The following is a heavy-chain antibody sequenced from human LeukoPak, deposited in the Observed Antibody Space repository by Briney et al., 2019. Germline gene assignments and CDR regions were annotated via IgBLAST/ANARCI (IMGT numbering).Heavy chain of an antibody. Sequence: KSSETLSLTCTVSGGSISSYYWSWIRQPPGKGLEWIGYIHYSGSTNYNPSLKSRVTISVDTSKNQFSLKLSSVTAADTAVYYCARGRAALDYWGQGTLVTVSS. D-gene: IGHD5-24*01. J-gene: IGHJ4*02. CDR3: ARGRAALDY. CDR2: IHYSGST. V-gene: IGHV4-59*01. CDR1: GGSISSYY.